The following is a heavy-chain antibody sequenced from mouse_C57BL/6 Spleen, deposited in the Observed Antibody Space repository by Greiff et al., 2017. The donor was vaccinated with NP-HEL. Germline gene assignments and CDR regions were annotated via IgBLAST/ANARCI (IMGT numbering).Heavy chain of an antibody. Sequence: QVQLQQSGAELVRPGASVKLSCKASGYTFTDYYINWVKQRPGQGLEWIARIYPGSGNTYYNEKFKGKATLTAEKSSSTAYMQLSSLTSEDSAVYFCARGDWVLRDYFDYWGQGTTLTVSS. CDR1: GYTFTDYY. V-gene: IGHV1-76*01. CDR2: IYPGSGNT. J-gene: IGHJ2*01. D-gene: IGHD1-1*01. CDR3: ARGDWVLRDYFDY.